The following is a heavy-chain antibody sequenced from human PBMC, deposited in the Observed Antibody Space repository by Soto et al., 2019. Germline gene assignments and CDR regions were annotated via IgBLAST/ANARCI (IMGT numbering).Heavy chain of an antibody. J-gene: IGHJ4*02. CDR3: AKALYYYDSSPLDH. V-gene: IGHV3-43D*04. D-gene: IGHD3-22*01. CDR2: TNSDGTDS. Sequence: GWSLRLSCAAAGFDFEGYAMHWVRQVPGKGLEWVSLTNSDGTDSYYMDSVKVRFTISRDNGKSSLYLQMDRLRPEDTALYFCAKALYYYDSSPLDHWGQGTLVTVSS. CDR1: GFDFEGYA.